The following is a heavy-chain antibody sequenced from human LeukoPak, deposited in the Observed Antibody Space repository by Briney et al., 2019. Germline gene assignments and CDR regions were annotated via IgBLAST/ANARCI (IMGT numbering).Heavy chain of an antibody. CDR2: INSDGSST. V-gene: IGHV3-74*01. D-gene: IGHD3-9*01. J-gene: IGHJ3*02. CDR3: AKVASGYYDILTGYYKDAFDI. Sequence: GGSLRLSCAASGFTFSSYWMHWVRQAPGKGLVWVSRINSDGSSTSYADSVKGRFTISRDNAKNSLYLQMNSLRAEDTALYYCAKVASGYYDILTGYYKDAFDIWGQGTMVTVSS. CDR1: GFTFSSYW.